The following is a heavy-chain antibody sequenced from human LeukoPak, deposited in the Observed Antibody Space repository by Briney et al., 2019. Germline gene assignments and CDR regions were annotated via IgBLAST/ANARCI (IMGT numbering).Heavy chain of an antibody. D-gene: IGHD6-19*01. CDR2: ISYDGRNK. J-gene: IGHJ1*01. CDR1: GFTFNNYG. V-gene: IGHV3-30*03. Sequence: HPGKSLRLSCAASGFTFNNYGMHWVRQAPGKGLEWVAVISYDGRNKHYPDSVKGRFTISRDNAKNTLYLQMNSLRVEDTAVYYCAREDSSGPTIKYFQHWGQGTLVTVSS. CDR3: AREDSSGPTIKYFQH.